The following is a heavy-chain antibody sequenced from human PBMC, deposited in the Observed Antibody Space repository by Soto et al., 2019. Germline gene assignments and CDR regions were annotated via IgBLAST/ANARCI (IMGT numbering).Heavy chain of an antibody. J-gene: IGHJ4*02. CDR1: GYTFTSYG. CDR3: ARDVLRYFTPDY. D-gene: IGHD3-9*01. CDR2: ISAYNGNT. Sequence: SGYTFTSYGISWVRQAPGQGLEWMGWISAYNGNTNYAQKLQGRVTMTTDTSTSTAYMELRSLRSDDTAVYYCARDVLRYFTPDYWGQGTLVTVSS. V-gene: IGHV1-18*04.